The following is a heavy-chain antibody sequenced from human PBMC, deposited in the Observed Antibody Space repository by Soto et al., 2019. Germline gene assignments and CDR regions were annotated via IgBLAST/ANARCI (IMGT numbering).Heavy chain of an antibody. J-gene: IGHJ4*02. CDR3: ARGKAICFDX. V-gene: IGHV5-51*01. CDR1: GYSFTNYL. Sequence: PWASLKISCKASGYSFTNYLIGWVRQMHGKGLEWMGVIYPGDSDTRYSPSFQGQVTTSAEKSLSTSYLNWNRLKASDTAIYYCARGKAICFDXWGQGALVTVSX. CDR2: IYPGDSDT.